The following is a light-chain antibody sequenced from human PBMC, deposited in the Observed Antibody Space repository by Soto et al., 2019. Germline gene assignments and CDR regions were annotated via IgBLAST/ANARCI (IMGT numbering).Light chain of an antibody. V-gene: IGKV1-9*01. CDR1: QGISSY. CDR2: VAS. CDR3: QQLNSYPRVT. Sequence: DIQLTQSPSFLSASVGDRVTITCRASQGISSYLAWYQQKPGKAPKLLIYVASTLQSGVPSRFSGSGSGTEFTLTISNLQPEDFATYYCQQLNSYPRVTFGGGTKVEIK. J-gene: IGKJ4*01.